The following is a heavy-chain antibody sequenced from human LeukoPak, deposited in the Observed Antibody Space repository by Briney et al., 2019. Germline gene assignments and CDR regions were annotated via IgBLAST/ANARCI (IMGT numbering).Heavy chain of an antibody. CDR1: GYTFTGYY. CDR3: ARDLRGITIFGVVPPGYFDY. Sequence: ASVKVSCKASGYTFTGYYMHWVRQAPGQGLEWRGWINPNSGGTNYAQKFQGRVTMTRDTSISTAYMELIRLRSDDTAVYYCARDLRGITIFGVVPPGYFDYWGQGTLVTVSS. J-gene: IGHJ4*02. CDR2: INPNSGGT. V-gene: IGHV1-2*02. D-gene: IGHD3-3*01.